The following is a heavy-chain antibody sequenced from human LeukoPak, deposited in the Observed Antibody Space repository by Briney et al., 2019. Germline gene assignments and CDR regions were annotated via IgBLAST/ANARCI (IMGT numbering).Heavy chain of an antibody. J-gene: IGHJ5*02. V-gene: IGHV4-4*07. CDR1: GGSISSYY. CDR2: IYTSGST. Sequence: SETLSLTCTVSGGSISSYYWSWIRQPAGKGLEWIGRIYTSGSTNYNPSLKSRVTMSVDTSKNQFSLKLSSVTAADTAVYYCARGPLFHLWFGESQRWNWFDPWGQGTLVTVSS. CDR3: ARGPLFHLWFGESQRWNWFDP. D-gene: IGHD3-10*01.